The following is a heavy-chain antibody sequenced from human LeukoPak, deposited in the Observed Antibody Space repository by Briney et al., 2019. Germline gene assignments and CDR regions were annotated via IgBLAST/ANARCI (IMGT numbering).Heavy chain of an antibody. V-gene: IGHV1-69*05. J-gene: IGHJ4*02. D-gene: IGHD2-2*01. CDR2: IIPIFGTA. Sequence: ASVKVSCKASGGTFSSYAISWVRQAPGQGLEWMGRIIPIFGTANYAQKFQGRVTIITDESTSTAYMELSSLRSEDTAVYYCARAVGYCSSTSCLTYFDYWGQGTLVTVSS. CDR3: ARAVGYCSSTSCLTYFDY. CDR1: GGTFSSYA.